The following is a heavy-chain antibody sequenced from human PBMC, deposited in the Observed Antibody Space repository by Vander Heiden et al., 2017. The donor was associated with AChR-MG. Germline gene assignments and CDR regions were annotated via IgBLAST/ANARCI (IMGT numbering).Heavy chain of an antibody. J-gene: IGHJ4*02. Sequence: QSRLQEPGPGLVRPSETPSLPCTVSGGSISRRSSYWAWIRRPPGTGLEWAGTLHSCGSTSYNPSLKSRVTISVDTSKNDFSLKLNSVTAADTAMYYCARVSSIYYERSGYLYHFDYWGPGTLVTVSS. V-gene: IGHV4-39*02. CDR2: LHSCGST. D-gene: IGHD3-22*01. CDR1: GGSISRRSSY. CDR3: ARVSSIYYERSGYLYHFDY.